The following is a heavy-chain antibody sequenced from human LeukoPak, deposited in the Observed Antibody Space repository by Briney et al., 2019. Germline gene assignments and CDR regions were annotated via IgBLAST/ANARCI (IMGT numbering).Heavy chain of an antibody. CDR2: ISYDGNDK. J-gene: IGHJ4*02. CDR1: GFTLRSYG. CDR3: ARDAGTWGYGYNFDY. Sequence: PGGSLRLSCAASGFTLRSYGMHWVRQAPGKGLEWVSVISYDGNDKYYAASLKGRFTNSRDNSKNTLYLQMNSLRAEDTAVYYCARDAGTWGYGYNFDYWGQGTLVSVSS. D-gene: IGHD6-13*01. V-gene: IGHV3-30*03.